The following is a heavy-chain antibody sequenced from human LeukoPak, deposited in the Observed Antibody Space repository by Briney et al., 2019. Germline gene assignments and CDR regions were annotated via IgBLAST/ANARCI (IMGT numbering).Heavy chain of an antibody. Sequence: GGSLRLSCAASGFTFSNAWMSWVRQAPGKGLEWVGRIKSKTDGGTTDYAAPVKGRFTISRDDSKSTLYLQMNSLKTEDTAVYYCTTGVAAAGIPPMGYYGMDVWGQGTTVTVSS. CDR1: GFTFSNAW. CDR3: TTGVAAAGIPPMGYYGMDV. D-gene: IGHD6-13*01. V-gene: IGHV3-15*01. CDR2: IKSKTDGGTT. J-gene: IGHJ6*02.